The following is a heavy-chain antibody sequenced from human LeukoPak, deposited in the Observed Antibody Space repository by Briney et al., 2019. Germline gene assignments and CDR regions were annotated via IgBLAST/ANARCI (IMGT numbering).Heavy chain of an antibody. J-gene: IGHJ4*02. V-gene: IGHV1-46*01. D-gene: IGHD3-22*01. CDR2: INPSGDPT. CDR3: ARGSKLSYDSSGYAKSHYFDY. Sequence: ASVKVSCKASGYTFTSYYMHWVRQAPGQGLEWMGIINPSGDPTTYAQKFQGRVTMTSDMSTSTVYMELSSLRSEDTAVYYCARGSKLSYDSSGYAKSHYFDYWGQGTLVTVSS. CDR1: GYTFTSYY.